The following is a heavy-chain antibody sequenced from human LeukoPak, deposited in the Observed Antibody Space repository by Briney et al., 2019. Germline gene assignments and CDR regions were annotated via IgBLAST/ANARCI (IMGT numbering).Heavy chain of an antibody. CDR2: VNHSGST. D-gene: IGHD3-22*01. CDR1: GGSFSAYY. V-gene: IGHV4-34*01. Sequence: SETLSLTCGVYGGSFSAYYWSWIRQPPGKGLEWIGEVNHSGSTNYNPSLKSRVTISVDTSKNQFSLKLSSVTAADTAVYYCARGTYYGSSGYIDYWGQGTLVTVSS. CDR3: ARGTYYGSSGYIDY. J-gene: IGHJ4*02.